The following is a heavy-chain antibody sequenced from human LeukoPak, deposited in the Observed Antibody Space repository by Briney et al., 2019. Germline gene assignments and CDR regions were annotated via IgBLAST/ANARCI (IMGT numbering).Heavy chain of an antibody. Sequence: PSETLSLTCTVSGGSISSYYWSWIRQPPGKGLEWIGYIYYSGSTNYNPSLKSRVTTSVDTSKNQFSLKLSSVTAADTAVYYCARADYGDTFDYWGQGTLVTVSS. CDR1: GGSISSYY. CDR3: ARADYGDTFDY. D-gene: IGHD4-17*01. V-gene: IGHV4-59*01. CDR2: IYYSGST. J-gene: IGHJ4*02.